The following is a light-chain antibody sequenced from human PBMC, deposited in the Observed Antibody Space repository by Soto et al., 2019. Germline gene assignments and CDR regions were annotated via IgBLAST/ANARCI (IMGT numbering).Light chain of an antibody. Sequence: EIVLTQSPGTLSLSPGDGATLSCRASQSVSSTYLAWYQHKPGQAPRLLIYGASNRATGVPGRFSGSGSGTDFTLSISRLEPEDFEVYYCQQYGGSMTFGQGTRLEIE. CDR3: QQYGGSMT. J-gene: IGKJ5*01. CDR1: QSVSSTY. CDR2: GAS. V-gene: IGKV3-20*01.